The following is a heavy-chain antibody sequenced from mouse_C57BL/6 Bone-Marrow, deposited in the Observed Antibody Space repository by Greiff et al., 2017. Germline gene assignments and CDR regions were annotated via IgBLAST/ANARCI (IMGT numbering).Heavy chain of an antibody. CDR3: ASHDYCAMDY. Sequence: EVLLVQSGAELVKPGASVKLSCTASGFNIKDYYMHWVKQRTEQGLEWIGRIDPEDGETKYAQKFQGKATITADTSSNTAYLQLSSLTSADTAVYYGASHDYCAMDYWGQGTSVTVSS. J-gene: IGHJ4*01. V-gene: IGHV14-2*01. CDR2: IDPEDGET. CDR1: GFNIKDYY.